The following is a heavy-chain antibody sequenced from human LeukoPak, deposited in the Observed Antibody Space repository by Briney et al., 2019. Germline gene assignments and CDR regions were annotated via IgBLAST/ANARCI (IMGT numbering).Heavy chain of an antibody. CDR1: GFTFSSYS. V-gene: IGHV3-21*04. CDR3: AKGLGRASAMEPFDY. J-gene: IGHJ4*02. Sequence: PGGSLRLSCVASGFTFSSYSMNWVRQAPGKGLEWVSFISTSSSYIHNADSVKGRFTISRDNAENSLYLQMNSLRAEDTAVYYCAKGLGRASAMEPFDYWGQGTLVTVSS. CDR2: ISTSSSYI. D-gene: IGHD5-18*01.